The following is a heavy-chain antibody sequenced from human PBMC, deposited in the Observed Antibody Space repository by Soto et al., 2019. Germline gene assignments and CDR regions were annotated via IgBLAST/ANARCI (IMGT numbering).Heavy chain of an antibody. D-gene: IGHD1-26*01. Sequence: QVQLVQSGAEVKKPGASLRVSCETSGGTSTIYTITWVRQAPGQGLQWMGRIVPTLRITNYAQEFQGRLTIAADSSTRTAHIALTSLPSEDTAVYYCATAKSGAGRVGVQSWGQGTLVTVSS. J-gene: IGHJ5*02. CDR2: IVPTLRIT. CDR1: GGTSTIYT. CDR3: ATAKSGAGRVGVQS. V-gene: IGHV1-69*02.